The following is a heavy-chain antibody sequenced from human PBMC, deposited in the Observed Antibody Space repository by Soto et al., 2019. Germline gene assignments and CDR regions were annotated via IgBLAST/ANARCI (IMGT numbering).Heavy chain of an antibody. CDR2: IYSDGTT. J-gene: IGHJ4*02. Sequence: PGGSLRLSCAASGFTVSSNYMNWFRQAPGKGLEWVSIIYSDGTTSYADSVKGRFTISRDNFKNTLHLQMDSLRAEDTATYYCAHRPSGWYLFDYWGQGTLVTVSS. CDR1: GFTVSSNY. CDR3: AHRPSGWYLFDY. D-gene: IGHD6-19*01. V-gene: IGHV3-53*01.